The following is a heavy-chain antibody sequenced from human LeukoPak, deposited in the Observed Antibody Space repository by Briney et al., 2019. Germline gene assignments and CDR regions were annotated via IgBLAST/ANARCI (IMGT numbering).Heavy chain of an antibody. CDR3: AGGYGNWFDP. D-gene: IGHD5-18*01. CDR1: GSTSGNFG. J-gene: IGHJ5*02. CDR2: IWFDGNNK. V-gene: IGHV3-33*01. Sequence: GGSLRLSCAASGSTSGNFGIRWVRQAPGKGLEWVSDIWFDGNNKNYGDSVKGRFAISRDNSNNTVYLQMNTLRGEDTAVYYCAGGYGNWFDPGGQGILVTVYS.